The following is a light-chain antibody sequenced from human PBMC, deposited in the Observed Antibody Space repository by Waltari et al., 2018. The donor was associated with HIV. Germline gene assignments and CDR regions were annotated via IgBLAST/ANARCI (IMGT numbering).Light chain of an antibody. CDR1: TPHIGSSN. CDR2: ADA. J-gene: IGLJ2*01. Sequence: QSVLTQPPSASGAPGQRVTISSSGTTPHIGSSNVTWYQQFSRAAPKLLIYADAQRPSGVPDRFSGSKSGTSASLVISGLQSEDEADYYCSTWDDRLNGVVFGGGTRLTVV. V-gene: IGLV1-44*01. CDR3: STWDDRLNGVV.